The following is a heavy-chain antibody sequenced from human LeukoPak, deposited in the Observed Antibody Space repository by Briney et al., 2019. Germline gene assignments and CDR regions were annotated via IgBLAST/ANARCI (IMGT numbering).Heavy chain of an antibody. D-gene: IGHD1-26*01. CDR2: INHTGST. CDR1: GGSLSGYY. CDR3: AMRVGATIDY. Sequence: SETLSLTCAVSGGSLSGYYWSWIRQPPGKGLEWSGEINHTGSTNYNPSPKSRVTISVDTSKSQFSLKLSSVTAADTAVYYCAMRVGATIDYWGQGTLVTVSS. J-gene: IGHJ4*02. V-gene: IGHV4-34*01.